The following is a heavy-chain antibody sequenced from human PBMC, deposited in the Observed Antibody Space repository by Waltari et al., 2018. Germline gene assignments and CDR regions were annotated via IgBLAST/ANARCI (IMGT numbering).Heavy chain of an antibody. Sequence: QVQLVQSGPEVKKTGASVQVSCKASGVSFNANFLHWVRQVPGQGPQWMGWVTPKSGATKYAPKLQGRVSMTRDTSITTLYLELSSLRSDDTAIYYCARGLQTRKSGTYLNPFDLWGQGTKVTVSS. J-gene: IGHJ3*01. CDR1: GVSFNANF. V-gene: IGHV1-2*02. CDR3: ARGLQTRKSGTYLNPFDL. CDR2: VTPKSGAT. D-gene: IGHD1-26*01.